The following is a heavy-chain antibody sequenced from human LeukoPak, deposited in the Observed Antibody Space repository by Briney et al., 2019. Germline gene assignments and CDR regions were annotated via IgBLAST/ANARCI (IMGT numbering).Heavy chain of an antibody. CDR3: ARSGPTVLWSKYFDY. Sequence: GGSLRLSCTVSGFTVSSNSMSWVRQAPGKGLEWVSVLYTAGVTYYAASVQGRFTISRDTSKNTLFLQMDDLRADDTATYYCARSGPTVLWSKYFDYWGQGALVTVSS. J-gene: IGHJ4*02. CDR2: LYTAGVT. V-gene: IGHV3-53*01. CDR1: GFTVSSNS. D-gene: IGHD3-10*01.